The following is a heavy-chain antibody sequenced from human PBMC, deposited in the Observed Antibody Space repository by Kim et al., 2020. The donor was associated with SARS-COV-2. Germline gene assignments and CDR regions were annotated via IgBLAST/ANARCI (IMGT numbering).Heavy chain of an antibody. J-gene: IGHJ6*02. D-gene: IGHD3-16*01. CDR1: GFTFRNYG. CDR2: XWYDGSNK. CDR3: AKDTLPVMIRXPTPGXHYYGXXV. Sequence: GGSLRLSCAASGFTFRNYGIHWVRQAPGKGLXXVAVXWYDGSNKYYTDSVKGRXXXSRDXXKNSXXLQKXSLRXXDTAVYYCAKDTLPVMIRXPTPGXHYYGXXVWGXXTTVTVSS. V-gene: IGHV3-33*03.